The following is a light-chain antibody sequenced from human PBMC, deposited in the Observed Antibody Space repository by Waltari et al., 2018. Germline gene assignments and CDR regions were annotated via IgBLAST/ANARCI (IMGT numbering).Light chain of an antibody. Sequence: DIQMTQSPSSLSASVGDRVTITCRASQSINTYLNWYQYKPGKAHKLLIYAASSLQSGVPSRFSGSGSGTDFTLTISSLQPVDFATYSCQQSYTTPRTFGQGTKVEIK. V-gene: IGKV1-39*01. J-gene: IGKJ1*01. CDR2: AAS. CDR1: QSINTY. CDR3: QQSYTTPRT.